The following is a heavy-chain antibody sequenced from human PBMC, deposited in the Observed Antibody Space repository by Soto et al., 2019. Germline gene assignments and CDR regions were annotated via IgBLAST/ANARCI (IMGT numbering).Heavy chain of an antibody. CDR2: IYWDGEK. CDR3: AHRPWYAFEP. Sequence: QITLKESGPTLVKPTQTLTLTCTFSGFSLSTTGMGVGWIRQPPGKALEWLALIYWDGEKRYSPSLKSRLTITKDTSKNQVVLTMTNMDPVDTATYYCAHRPWYAFEPWGQGFLVTVSS. V-gene: IGHV2-5*02. J-gene: IGHJ5*02. CDR1: GFSLSTTGMG. D-gene: IGHD6-13*01.